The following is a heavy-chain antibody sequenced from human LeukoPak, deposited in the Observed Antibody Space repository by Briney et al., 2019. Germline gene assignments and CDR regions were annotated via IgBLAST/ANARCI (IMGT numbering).Heavy chain of an antibody. J-gene: IGHJ5*02. Sequence: PGGSLRLSCTASGFTFSTYAMSWVRQAPGKGLEWVSGISGSGGTTYYADSVKGRFTISRDNSKNTLYPQMDSLRAEDTAVYHCAKSYYYGSGSYSRNNWFDPWGQGTLVTVSS. D-gene: IGHD3-10*01. V-gene: IGHV3-23*01. CDR1: GFTFSTYA. CDR3: AKSYYYGSGSYSRNNWFDP. CDR2: ISGSGGTT.